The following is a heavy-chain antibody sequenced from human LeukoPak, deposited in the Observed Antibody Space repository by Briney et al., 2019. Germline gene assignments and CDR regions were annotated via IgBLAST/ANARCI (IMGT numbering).Heavy chain of an antibody. CDR1: GYSFTSHW. D-gene: IGHD3-10*01. CDR2: IYPGDSDT. Sequence: GESLKISCKGSGYSFTSHWIAWVRQMPGEGLEWMGIIYPGDSDTRYSPSFEGQVIISADKSISTAYLQWSSLKASDTAMYYCAKGAYGSGSFHNYYGMDVWGQGTTVTVSS. V-gene: IGHV5-51*01. CDR3: AKGAYGSGSFHNYYGMDV. J-gene: IGHJ6*02.